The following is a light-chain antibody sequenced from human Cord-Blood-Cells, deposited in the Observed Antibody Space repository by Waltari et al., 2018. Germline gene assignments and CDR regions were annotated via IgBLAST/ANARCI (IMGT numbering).Light chain of an antibody. J-gene: IGKJ3*01. V-gene: IGKV1-8*01. CDR1: QGISSY. CDR3: QQYYSYPFT. CDR2: AAS. Sequence: IRMTQSPSSFSASTGDRVTIPCRASQGISSYLAWYQQKPGKAPKLLIYAASTLQSGVPSRFSGSGSGTDFTLTISCLQSEDFATYYCQQYYSYPFTFGPGTKVDIK.